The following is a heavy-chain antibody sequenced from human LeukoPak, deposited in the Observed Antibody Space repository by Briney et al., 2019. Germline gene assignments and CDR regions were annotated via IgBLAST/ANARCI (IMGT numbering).Heavy chain of an antibody. J-gene: IGHJ3*02. V-gene: IGHV4-61*02. Sequence: PSETLSLTCTVSGGSINSGSYYWSWIRQPAGKGLEWIGRIYTSGSTNYNPSLKSRATISVDAPKNQFSLNLNSVTAADSAVYYCARMTVAAKSMSAFDIRGQGTMVTVSS. CDR2: IYTSGST. CDR3: ARMTVAAKSMSAFDI. D-gene: IGHD2-15*01. CDR1: GGSINSGSYY.